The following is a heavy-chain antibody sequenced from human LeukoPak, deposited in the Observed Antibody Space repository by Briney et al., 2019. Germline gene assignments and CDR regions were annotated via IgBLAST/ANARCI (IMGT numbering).Heavy chain of an antibody. J-gene: IGHJ4*02. D-gene: IGHD3-9*01. Sequence: SETLSLTCAVYGGSFSGYYWSWIRQPPGKGLEWIGEINHSGSTNYNPSLKSRVTISVDTSKNQFSLKLSSVTAADTAVYYCARANGYDILTGYYTSSIDYWGQGTQVTVSS. CDR2: INHSGST. CDR3: ARANGYDILTGYYTSSIDY. V-gene: IGHV4-34*01. CDR1: GGSFSGYY.